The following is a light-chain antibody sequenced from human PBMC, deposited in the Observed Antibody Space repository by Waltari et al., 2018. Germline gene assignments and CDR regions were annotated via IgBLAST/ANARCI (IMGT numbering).Light chain of an antibody. Sequence: QSALTQTASASGSPAQSIPIPRTCTRHDVGTSHLVPWYQQHPGKAPKLMIYEGSKRPSGVSNRFSGSKSGNTASLTISGLQAEDEADYYCCSYAGSSTVVFGGGTKLTVL. J-gene: IGLJ2*01. CDR3: CSYAGSSTVV. V-gene: IGLV2-23*01. CDR2: EGS. CDR1: RHDVGTSHL.